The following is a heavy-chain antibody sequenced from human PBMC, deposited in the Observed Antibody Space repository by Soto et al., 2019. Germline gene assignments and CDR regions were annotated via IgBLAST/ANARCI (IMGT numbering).Heavy chain of an antibody. Sequence: PGGSLRLSCAASGFTFSSYDMHWVRQATGKGLEWVSAIGTAGDTYYPGSVKGRFTISRENAKNSLYLQMNSLRAEDTAVYYCARAYKQYSSSWYYYGMDGRGQGTTVTVSS. D-gene: IGHD6-13*01. CDR1: GFTFSSYD. V-gene: IGHV3-13*01. CDR3: ARAYKQYSSSWYYYGMDG. CDR2: IGTAGDT. J-gene: IGHJ6*02.